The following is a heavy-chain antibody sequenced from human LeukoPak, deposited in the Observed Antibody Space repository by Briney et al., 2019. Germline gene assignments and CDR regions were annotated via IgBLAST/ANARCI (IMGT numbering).Heavy chain of an antibody. CDR3: VRDYYGDYGWFDP. CDR1: GGTFSSYA. Sequence: SVKVSCKASGGTFSSYAISWVRQAPGQGLEWMGGIIPIFGTANYAQKFQGRVTITADKSTSTAYMELSSLRSEDTAVYYCVRDYYGDYGWFDPWGQGTLVTVSS. V-gene: IGHV1-69*06. J-gene: IGHJ5*02. D-gene: IGHD4-17*01. CDR2: IIPIFGTA.